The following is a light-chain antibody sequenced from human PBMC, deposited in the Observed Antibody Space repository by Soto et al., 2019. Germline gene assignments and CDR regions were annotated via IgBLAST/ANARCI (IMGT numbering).Light chain of an antibody. CDR1: HDISNC. CDR3: QQYENLPLT. J-gene: IGKJ3*01. V-gene: IGKV1-33*01. CDR2: DAF. Sequence: DIQMTQSPSSLSASVGDRVTITCQASHDISNCLNWYQQKPGKAPKLLIYDAFNSETGVPSRFSRSGSETDFTFTISSLQPEDIATDYCQQYENLPLTFGPGTKVDIK.